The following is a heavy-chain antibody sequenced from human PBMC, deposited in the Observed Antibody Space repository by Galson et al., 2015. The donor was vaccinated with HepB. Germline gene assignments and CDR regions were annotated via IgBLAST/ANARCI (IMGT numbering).Heavy chain of an antibody. CDR1: GFTFSSYA. V-gene: IGHV3-23*01. CDR3: AKSRISTVTPLDY. D-gene: IGHD4-17*01. Sequence: SLRLSCAASGFTFSSYAMSWVRQAPGKGLEWVSAISGSGGSTYYADSVKGRFTISRDNSKNTLYLQMNSLRAEDTAVYYCAKSRISTVTPLDYWGQGTLVTVSS. J-gene: IGHJ4*02. CDR2: ISGSGGST.